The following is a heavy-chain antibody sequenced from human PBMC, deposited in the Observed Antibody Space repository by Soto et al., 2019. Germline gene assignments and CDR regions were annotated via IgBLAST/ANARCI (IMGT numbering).Heavy chain of an antibody. Sequence: QITLKESGPTLVKPTQTLTLTCTFSGFSLSTSGVSVGWIRQPPGKALEWLAVIYWDDDKRYSPSLESRLTITKDTSKNQVVLTMTNMDPVDTATYYCAHGGLWFGESKQYYYYGMDVWGQGTTVTVSS. CDR3: AHGGLWFGESKQYYYYGMDV. CDR2: IYWDDDK. CDR1: GFSLSTSGVS. J-gene: IGHJ6*02. D-gene: IGHD3-10*01. V-gene: IGHV2-5*02.